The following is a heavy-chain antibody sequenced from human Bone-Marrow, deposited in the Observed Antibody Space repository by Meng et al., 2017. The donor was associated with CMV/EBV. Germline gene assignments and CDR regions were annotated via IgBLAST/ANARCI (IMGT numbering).Heavy chain of an antibody. D-gene: IGHD2-15*01. CDR1: GFTFSSYW. CDR3: ARLGDCSGGSCYYYYYYGMDV. J-gene: IGHJ6*02. Sequence: GESLKISCSASGFTFSSYWKHWVRQAPGKGPVWVSRINSDGSSTSYADSVKGRFTISRDNAKNTLYLQMNSLRAEDTAVYYCARLGDCSGGSCYYYYYYGMDVWGQGTTVTVSS. V-gene: IGHV3-74*01. CDR2: INSDGSST.